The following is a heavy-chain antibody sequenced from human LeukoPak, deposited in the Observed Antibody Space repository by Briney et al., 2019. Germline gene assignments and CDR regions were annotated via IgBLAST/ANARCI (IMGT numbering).Heavy chain of an antibody. Sequence: KSSETLSLTCVVSGGSISPYYWSWIRQSPGKGLEWIGCIDPSGSASYNPSLKSRVTIFVDTSKNLVSLKLSSVTAADTAVYYCARGVVVTAFDYWGQGTLVTVSS. CDR1: GGSISPYY. J-gene: IGHJ4*02. D-gene: IGHD2-21*02. V-gene: IGHV4-59*01. CDR2: IDPSGSA. CDR3: ARGVVVTAFDY.